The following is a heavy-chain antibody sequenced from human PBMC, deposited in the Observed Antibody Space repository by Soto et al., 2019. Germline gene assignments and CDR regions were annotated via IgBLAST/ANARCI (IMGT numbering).Heavy chain of an antibody. CDR3: ARGITMIVVVDYFDY. CDR2: ISYDGSNK. D-gene: IGHD3-22*01. J-gene: IGHJ4*02. V-gene: IGHV3-30-3*01. CDR1: GFTFSSYA. Sequence: GSLRLSCAASGFTFSSYAMHWVRQAPGKGLEWVAVISYDGSNKYYADSVKGQFTISRDNSKNTLYLQMNSLRAEDTAVYYCARGITMIVVVDYFDYWGQGTLVTVSS.